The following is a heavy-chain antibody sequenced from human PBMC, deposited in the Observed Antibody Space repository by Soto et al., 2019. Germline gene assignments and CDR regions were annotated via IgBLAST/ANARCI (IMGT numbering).Heavy chain of an antibody. CDR1: GGSISSGGYS. Sequence: QLQLQESGSGLVKPSQTLSLTCAVSGGSISSGGYSWTWIRQPPGKGLEWIGYIYHSGSTYYNTSLKSRVTISVDRSKNQCSLKLSSVTAADTAVYYCASGMTTVTTRDYWGQGTLVTVSS. V-gene: IGHV4-30-2*01. J-gene: IGHJ4*02. CDR2: IYHSGST. D-gene: IGHD4-17*01. CDR3: ASGMTTVTTRDY.